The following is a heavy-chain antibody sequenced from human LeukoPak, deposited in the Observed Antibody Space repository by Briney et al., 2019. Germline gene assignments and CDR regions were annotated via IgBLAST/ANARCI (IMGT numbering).Heavy chain of an antibody. D-gene: IGHD1-26*01. CDR3: ARDSMAASYRPPDSGSYYGGFDY. Sequence: ASVKVSCKASGYSFTGYYMHWVRQSPGQGLEGMGWINPNSGGTDYAQKFQGRVTMTRDTSISTAYMELSRLRSDDTAVYYCARDSMAASYRPPDSGSYYGGFDYWGQGTLVTVSS. CDR1: GYSFTGYY. V-gene: IGHV1-2*02. CDR2: INPNSGGT. J-gene: IGHJ4*02.